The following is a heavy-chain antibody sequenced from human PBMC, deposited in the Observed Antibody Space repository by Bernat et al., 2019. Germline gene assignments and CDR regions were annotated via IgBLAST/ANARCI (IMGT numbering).Heavy chain of an antibody. J-gene: IGHJ4*02. CDR1: GYTFTSHS. V-gene: IGHV1-18*04. Sequence: QVQLVQSGAEVKKPGASVKVSCKASGYTFTSHSIIWVRQAPGQGLEWMGWISNYNGDTKYAQNFQGRVTMTTDTSTTTAYMEMRSLRSDETAVYYCARDDRDYGDVIDYWGQGTLVTVSS. CDR2: ISNYNGDT. D-gene: IGHD4-17*01. CDR3: ARDDRDYGDVIDY.